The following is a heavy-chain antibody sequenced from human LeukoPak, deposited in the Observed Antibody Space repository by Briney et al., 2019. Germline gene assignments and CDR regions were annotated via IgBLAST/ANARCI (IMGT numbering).Heavy chain of an antibody. CDR2: IYHSGST. CDR1: GGSISSSSYY. D-gene: IGHD2-15*01. V-gene: IGHV4-39*07. CDR3: ARDNIVVVAATKAYYFDY. Sequence: PSETLSLTCTASGGSISSSSYYWGWIRQPPGKGLEWIGSIYHSGSTYYNPSLKSRVTISVDTSKNQFSLKLSSVTAADTAVYYCARDNIVVVAATKAYYFDYWGQGTLVTVSS. J-gene: IGHJ4*02.